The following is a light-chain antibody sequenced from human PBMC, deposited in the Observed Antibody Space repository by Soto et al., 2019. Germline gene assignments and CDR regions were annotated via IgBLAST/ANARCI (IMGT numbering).Light chain of an antibody. J-gene: IGKJ1*01. Sequence: ANHMSQFPSYLSAPVGGRVTIACWASQGIGNALGWYQQKPGKPPKVLIYGASNLQSGVPPRFSGSGSGTDFTLAISSLQPEDSATYYCLQDINYPWTFGQGTKVDIK. CDR3: LQDINYPWT. CDR1: QGIGNA. CDR2: GAS. V-gene: IGKV1-6*01.